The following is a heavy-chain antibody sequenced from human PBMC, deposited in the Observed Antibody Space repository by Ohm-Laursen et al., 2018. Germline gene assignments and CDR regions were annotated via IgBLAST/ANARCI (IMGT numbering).Heavy chain of an antibody. V-gene: IGHV4-59*01. CDR3: ARVAAPGTRWFDP. Sequence: PSETLSLTCTVSGGSISSYYWSWIRQPPGKGLEWIGYIYYSGSTNYNPSLKSRVTISVDTSKNQFSLKLSSVTAADTAVYYCARVAAPGTRWFDPWGQGTLVTVSS. D-gene: IGHD6-13*01. CDR1: GGSISSYY. CDR2: IYYSGST. J-gene: IGHJ5*02.